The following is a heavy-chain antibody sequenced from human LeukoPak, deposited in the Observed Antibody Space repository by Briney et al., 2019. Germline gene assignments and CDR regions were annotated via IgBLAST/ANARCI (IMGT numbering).Heavy chain of an antibody. CDR1: GYTFTDYY. D-gene: IGHD4-17*01. V-gene: IGHV1-2*02. Sequence: ASVKVSCKASGYTFTDYYIHWVRQAPGKGLEWMGWINAYSGGAKNAQKFQGRVTTTRDTSTGTAYMDLSRLTFDDTAFYYCARGDIYGDYVWWGQGTLVTVSS. CDR3: ARGDIYGDYVW. J-gene: IGHJ4*02. CDR2: INAYSGGA.